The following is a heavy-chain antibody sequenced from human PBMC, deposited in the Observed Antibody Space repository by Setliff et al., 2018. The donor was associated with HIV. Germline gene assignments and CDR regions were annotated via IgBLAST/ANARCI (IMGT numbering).Heavy chain of an antibody. J-gene: IGHJ5*01. CDR2: LHLSGKS. D-gene: IGHD3-10*01. CDR1: GGSISSYY. CDR3: ARESPGSYHSIWFDS. V-gene: IGHV4-4*07. Sequence: SETLFLTCTVSGGSISSYYWSWIRQPAGKGLEWIGRLHLSGKSNYNPSLKSRITLSVDKSKNQFSLQLKSMTVADTAIYFCARESPGSYHSIWFDSWGQGTQVTVSS.